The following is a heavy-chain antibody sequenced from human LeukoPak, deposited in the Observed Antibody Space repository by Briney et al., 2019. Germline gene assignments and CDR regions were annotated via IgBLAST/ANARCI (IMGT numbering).Heavy chain of an antibody. V-gene: IGHV3-23*01. CDR1: GFTFSSYA. Sequence: GGSLRLPCAASGFTFSSYAMNWVRQAPGKGLEWVSGISAAGGSAYYADSVKGRFTISRDNYKNTVYLQMNSLRAEDTAVYYCAKERVRCTSTTCYPDAFDIWGQGTVVTVSS. J-gene: IGHJ3*02. CDR3: AKERVRCTSTTCYPDAFDI. CDR2: ISAAGGSA. D-gene: IGHD2-2*01.